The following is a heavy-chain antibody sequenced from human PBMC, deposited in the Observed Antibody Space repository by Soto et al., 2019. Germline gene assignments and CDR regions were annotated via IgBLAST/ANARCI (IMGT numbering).Heavy chain of an antibody. J-gene: IGHJ4*02. CDR3: ARGGGIAVAGKGVFDY. Sequence: QVQLVQSGAEVKKPGASVKVSCKASGYTFTSYAMHWVRQAPGQWLEWMGWINAGNGNTKYSQKFQGRVTITRDTSASTAYMELSSLRSEDTAVYYCARGGGIAVAGKGVFDYWGQGTLVTVSS. V-gene: IGHV1-3*01. CDR1: GYTFTSYA. CDR2: INAGNGNT. D-gene: IGHD6-19*01.